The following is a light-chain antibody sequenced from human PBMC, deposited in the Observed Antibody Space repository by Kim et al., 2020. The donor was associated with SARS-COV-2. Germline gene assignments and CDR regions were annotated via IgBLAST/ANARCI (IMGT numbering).Light chain of an antibody. CDR3: QQFDDLPIT. Sequence: ASVGDSVTITCQDSHDIKKYLNWYQQKPGRAPKVLIYDASNLHTGVPSRFSGSGSGTQFTFTISGLQPEDVGTYFCQQFDDLPITFGQGTRLEIK. CDR2: DAS. V-gene: IGKV1-33*01. CDR1: HDIKKY. J-gene: IGKJ5*01.